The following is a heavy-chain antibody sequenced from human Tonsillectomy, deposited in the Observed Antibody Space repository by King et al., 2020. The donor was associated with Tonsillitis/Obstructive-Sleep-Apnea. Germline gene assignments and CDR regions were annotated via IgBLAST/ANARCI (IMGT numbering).Heavy chain of an antibody. V-gene: IGHV3-23*04. CDR3: AKARGDYEPYYGMDV. D-gene: IGHD4-17*01. Sequence: VQLVESGGGLVQPGGSLSLSCAASGFTFSSYAMSWVRQAPGKGLEWVSAISGSGDSTYYADSVKGRFPISRDNSKNTLYLQMNSLRAEDTAVYYCAKARGDYEPYYGMDVWGQGTTVTVSS. J-gene: IGHJ6*02. CDR2: ISGSGDST. CDR1: GFTFSSYA.